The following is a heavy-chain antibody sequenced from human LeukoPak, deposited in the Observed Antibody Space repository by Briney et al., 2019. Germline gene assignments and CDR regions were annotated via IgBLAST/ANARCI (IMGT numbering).Heavy chain of an antibody. V-gene: IGHV3-53*01. CDR1: GFTVSRNY. J-gene: IGHJ4*02. CDR2: IYSGGDT. Sequence: GGALRLSCTASGFTVSRNYMSWVRQAPGKGREWVSVIYSGGDTYYADSVKGRFTISRDISENTLYLQMDNLRAEDTAFYYCARSPPASPFDYWGQGTLVTVSS. D-gene: IGHD2-2*01. CDR3: ARSPPASPFDY.